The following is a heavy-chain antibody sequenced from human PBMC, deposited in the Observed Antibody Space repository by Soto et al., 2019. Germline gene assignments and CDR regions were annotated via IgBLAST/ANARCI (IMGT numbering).Heavy chain of an antibody. V-gene: IGHV2-5*02. CDR3: AHLPFRANGAHIGFDP. D-gene: IGHD2-8*01. J-gene: IGHJ5*02. Sequence: QITLKESGPTLVKPTQTLTLTCTFSGFSLSTSGVGVGWIRQPQGKALEWLALIYWDDDKRYSPSLKSRLTITKDTSKNQVVLTMTNMDPVDTATYYCAHLPFRANGAHIGFDPWGQGTLVTVSS. CDR2: IYWDDDK. CDR1: GFSLSTSGVG.